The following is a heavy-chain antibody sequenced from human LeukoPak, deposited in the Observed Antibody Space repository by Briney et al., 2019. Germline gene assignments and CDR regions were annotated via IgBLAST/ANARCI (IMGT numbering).Heavy chain of an antibody. V-gene: IGHV1-18*01. CDR1: GYTFTNYG. CDR3: ARGPRGAVRGVSIRFAGLDV. CDR2: ISTYTGNT. D-gene: IGHD3-10*01. J-gene: IGHJ6*02. Sequence: ASVKVSCKASGYTFTNYGVVWVRQRPGGGLEWVGWISTYTGNTSYSHKFQDRVIMTRDISSKTTSMELRRLAADDTAVYYCARGPRGAVRGVSIRFAGLDVWGQGTTVTVSS.